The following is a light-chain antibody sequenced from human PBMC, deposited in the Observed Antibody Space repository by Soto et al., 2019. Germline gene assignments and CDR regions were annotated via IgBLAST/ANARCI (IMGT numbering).Light chain of an antibody. CDR2: GAY. Sequence: EIVLTQSPATLSLSPGERATLSCRASQSFSNYLAWYQQKPGQAPRLLIYGAYTRATGVPARFSGSGSGTEFTLTISSLQSEDFAVYFCQQYDNWPITFGQGTRLEI. J-gene: IGKJ5*01. CDR3: QQYDNWPIT. CDR1: QSFSNY. V-gene: IGKV3-15*01.